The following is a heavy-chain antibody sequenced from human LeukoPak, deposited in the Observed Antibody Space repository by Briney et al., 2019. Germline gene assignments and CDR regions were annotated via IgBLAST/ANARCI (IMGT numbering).Heavy chain of an antibody. Sequence: GGSLRLSCAASGFTFSSYWMSWVRQAPGKGLEWVANIKQDGSEKYYVDSVKGRFTISRDNAKNSLYLQMNSLRAEDTAVYYCARDEIVGATHFDYWGQGTLVTVSS. J-gene: IGHJ4*02. CDR2: IKQDGSEK. CDR1: GFTFSSYW. V-gene: IGHV3-7*01. D-gene: IGHD1-26*01. CDR3: ARDEIVGATHFDY.